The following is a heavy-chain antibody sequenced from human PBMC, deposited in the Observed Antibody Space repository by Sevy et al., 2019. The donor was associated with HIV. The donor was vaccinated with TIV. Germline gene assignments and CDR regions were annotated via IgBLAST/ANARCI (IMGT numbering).Heavy chain of an antibody. D-gene: IGHD3-22*01. CDR1: GFTFGDYA. CDR3: TRGYYYDSSCYSDY. Sequence: GGSLRLSCTGSGFTFGDYAMSWFRQAPGMGLEWVGFIRRKDYGGATEYAASVKGRFTISRDDSKSIADLQMNSLKTEDTAVYYCTRGYYYDSSCYSDYWGKGTLVTVSS. J-gene: IGHJ4*02. CDR2: IRRKDYGGAT. V-gene: IGHV3-49*03.